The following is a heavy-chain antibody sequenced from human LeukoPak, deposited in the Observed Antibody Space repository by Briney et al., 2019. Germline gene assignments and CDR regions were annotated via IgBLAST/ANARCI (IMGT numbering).Heavy chain of an antibody. Sequence: QSGGSLRPSCAASGFTFSSYAMSWVRQAPGKGLEWVSAISGSGGSTYYADSVKGRFTISRDNSKNTLYLQMNSLRAEDTAVYYCARTRYSYGYVDYWGQGTLVTVSS. J-gene: IGHJ4*02. CDR1: GFTFSSYA. CDR2: ISGSGGST. CDR3: ARTRYSYGYVDY. V-gene: IGHV3-23*01. D-gene: IGHD5-18*01.